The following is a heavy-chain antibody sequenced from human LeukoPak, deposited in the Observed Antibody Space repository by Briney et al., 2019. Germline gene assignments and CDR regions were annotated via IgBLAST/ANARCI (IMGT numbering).Heavy chain of an antibody. J-gene: IGHJ5*02. D-gene: IGHD3-3*01. Sequence: ASVKVSCKASGYTFTSYDINWVRQATGPGLEWMGWMNPNSGNTGYAQKFQGRVTITRNTSISAAYMELSSLRSEDTAVYYCARGAPEKPYYDFWSGSNNWFDPWGQGTLVTVSS. V-gene: IGHV1-8*03. CDR1: GYTFTSYD. CDR2: MNPNSGNT. CDR3: ARGAPEKPYYDFWSGSNNWFDP.